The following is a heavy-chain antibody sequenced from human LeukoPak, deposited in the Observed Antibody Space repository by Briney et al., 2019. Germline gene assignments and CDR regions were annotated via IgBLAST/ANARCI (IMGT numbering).Heavy chain of an antibody. D-gene: IGHD3-10*01. J-gene: IGHJ5*02. V-gene: IGHV3-11*03. Sequence: GSPGLSCAASGFTFSDYYMSWIRQAPGKGLEWVSYISSSSSYTNYADSVKGRFTISRDNAKNSLYLQMNSLRAEDTAVYYCAAPTMVRAPWGQRTLVTVSS. CDR2: ISSSSSYT. CDR1: GFTFSDYY. CDR3: AAPTMVRAP.